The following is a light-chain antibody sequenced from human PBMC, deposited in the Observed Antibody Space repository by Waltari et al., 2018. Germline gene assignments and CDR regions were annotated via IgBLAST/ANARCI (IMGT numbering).Light chain of an antibody. V-gene: IGKV1-5*03. J-gene: IGKJ2*01. CDR2: KAS. CDR3: QHYNTYPVT. Sequence: DIQMTQSPSTVSASVGDRVTITFRASQSISTWLAWYQQKPGKAPKLLIYKASDLESGVPSRFSGSGSGTEFTLTISSLQPDDFATYYCQHYNTYPVTFGQGTKLDI. CDR1: QSISTW.